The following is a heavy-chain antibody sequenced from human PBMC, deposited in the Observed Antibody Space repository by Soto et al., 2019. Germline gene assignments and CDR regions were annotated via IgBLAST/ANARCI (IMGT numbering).Heavy chain of an antibody. D-gene: IGHD3-3*01. CDR2: ISAYNGNT. J-gene: IGHJ6*02. V-gene: IGHV1-18*04. CDR3: AREGDYYDFWSGYLGYGMDV. Sequence: GAEVKKPGASVKVSCKASGYTFTSYGISWVRQAPGQGLEWMGWISAYNGNTNYAQKLQGRVTMTTDTSTSTAYMELRSLRSDDTAVYYCAREGDYYDFWSGYLGYGMDVWGQGTTVTVSS. CDR1: GYTFTSYG.